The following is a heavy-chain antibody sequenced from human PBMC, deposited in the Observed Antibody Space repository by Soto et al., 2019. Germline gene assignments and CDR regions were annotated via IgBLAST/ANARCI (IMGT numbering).Heavy chain of an antibody. V-gene: IGHV3-15*01. CDR1: GLPFSKAW. D-gene: IGHD1-1*01. CDR3: TTDEADNGNDGDFDY. CDR2: IKNKRTT. J-gene: IGHJ4*02. Sequence: PGGSLRLSCAASGLPFSKAWMSWVRQAPGKGLEWVGRIKNKRTTDYAAPVRDRFTISRDDPQNMVYLQMDSLKTEDTAVYYCTTDEADNGNDGDFDYWGQGTLVTVSS.